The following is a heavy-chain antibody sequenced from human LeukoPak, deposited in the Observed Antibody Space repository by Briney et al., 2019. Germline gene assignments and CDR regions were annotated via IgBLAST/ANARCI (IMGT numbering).Heavy chain of an antibody. V-gene: IGHV4-61*01. D-gene: IGHD1-26*01. CDR1: GGSVSSGSYY. CDR2: IYYSGST. J-gene: IGHJ5*02. CDR3: ARVKIMGGSYYLGFDP. Sequence: SETLSLTCTVSGGSVSSGSYYWTWIQQPPGKGLEWIGYIYYSGSTNYNPSLKSRVTISVDTSKNQFSLKLSSVTAADTAVYYCARVKIMGGSYYLGFDPWGKGTVVTVSS.